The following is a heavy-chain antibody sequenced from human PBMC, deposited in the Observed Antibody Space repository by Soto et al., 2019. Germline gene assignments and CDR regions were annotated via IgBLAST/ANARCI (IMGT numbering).Heavy chain of an antibody. J-gene: IGHJ3*02. CDR3: AKFGIRYSYGPEPDAFDI. D-gene: IGHD5-18*01. CDR1: GFTFSSYA. V-gene: IGHV3-23*01. Sequence: PGGSLRLSCAASGFTFSSYAMSWVRQAPGKGLEWVSAISGSGGSTYYADSVKGRFTISRDNSKNTLYLQMNSLRAEDTAVYYCAKFGIRYSYGPEPDAFDIWGQGTMVTVSS. CDR2: ISGSGGST.